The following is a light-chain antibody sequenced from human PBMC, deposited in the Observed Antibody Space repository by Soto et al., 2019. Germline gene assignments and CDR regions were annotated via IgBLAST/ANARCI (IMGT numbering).Light chain of an antibody. Sequence: QSALTQPRSVSGSPGQSVTISCTGTSSVVGGYNYVSWYQQHPGKAPKVMIYDVSERPSGVPDRFSGSKSGNTASLTISGLQAEDEADYYCCSYAGSPRYVLGTGTKVTVL. CDR2: DVS. J-gene: IGLJ1*01. CDR3: CSYAGSPRYV. V-gene: IGLV2-11*01. CDR1: SSVVGGYNY.